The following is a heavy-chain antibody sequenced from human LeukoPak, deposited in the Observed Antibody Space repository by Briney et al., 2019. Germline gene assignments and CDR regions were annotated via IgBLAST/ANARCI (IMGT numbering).Heavy chain of an antibody. V-gene: IGHV4-39*01. Sequence: SGTLSLTCTVSGGSISSSSYYWGCIRPPPGKGLVWIGSIYYSGSTYDNPSLKSRVTISVDTSKNQFSLKLSSVTAADTAVYYCARPRDDNWNYGWLWGQGIMVTVSS. CDR3: ARPRDDNWNYGWL. CDR2: IYYSGST. J-gene: IGHJ3*01. D-gene: IGHD1-7*01. CDR1: GGSISSSSYY.